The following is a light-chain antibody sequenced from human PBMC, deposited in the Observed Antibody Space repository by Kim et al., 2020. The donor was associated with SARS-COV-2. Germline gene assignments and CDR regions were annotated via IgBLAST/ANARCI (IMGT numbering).Light chain of an antibody. V-gene: IGKV3-20*01. CDR3: QQYGSSPYT. CDR2: GAS. J-gene: IGKJ2*01. CDR1: SSSY. Sequence: SSSYLAWYQQKPGQAPRLLIYGASNRATGIPDTFSGSGSGTDFTLTIDRLESEDFAVYYCQQYGSSPYTFGQGTKLEI.